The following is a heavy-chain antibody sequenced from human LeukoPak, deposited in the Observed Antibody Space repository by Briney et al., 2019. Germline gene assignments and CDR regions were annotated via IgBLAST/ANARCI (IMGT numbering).Heavy chain of an antibody. CDR2: MNPNSGNT. D-gene: IGHD2-2*03. J-gene: IGHJ5*02. CDR1: GYTFTSYD. CDR3: ARTRNQSGYCSSTSCYRDNWFDP. Sequence: ASVKVSCKASGYTFTSYDINWVRQATGQGLEWMGWMNPNSGNTGYAQKFQGRVTVTRNTSISTAYMELSSLRSEDTAVYYCARTRNQSGYCSSTSCYRDNWFDPWGQGTLVTVSS. V-gene: IGHV1-8*01.